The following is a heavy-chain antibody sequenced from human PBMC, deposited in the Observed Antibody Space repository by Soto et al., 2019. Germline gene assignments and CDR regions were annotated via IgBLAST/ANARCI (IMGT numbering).Heavy chain of an antibody. Sequence: SETLSLTCAVYGGSFSGYYLSWIRQPPGKGLEWIGEINHSGSTNYNPSLKSRVTISVDTSKNQFSLKLSSVTAADTAVYYCARDYGDYSFDYWGQGTLVTVSS. D-gene: IGHD4-17*01. CDR3: ARDYGDYSFDY. J-gene: IGHJ4*02. CDR2: INHSGST. V-gene: IGHV4-34*01. CDR1: GGSFSGYY.